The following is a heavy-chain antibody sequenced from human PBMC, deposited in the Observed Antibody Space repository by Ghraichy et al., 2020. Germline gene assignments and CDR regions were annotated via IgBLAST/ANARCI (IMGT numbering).Heavy chain of an antibody. Sequence: GGSLRLSCAASGFTFSTYAMSWVHQAPGKGPEWVSAISGNGASTNYADSVRGRFTISRDNSKNTLYLQMNSLRVEETAVYYCAKKFYYGSESTSDLFDYWGQGTLVTVSS. CDR3: AKKFYYGSESTSDLFDY. D-gene: IGHD3-10*01. CDR1: GFTFSTYA. J-gene: IGHJ4*02. V-gene: IGHV3-23*01. CDR2: ISGNGAST.